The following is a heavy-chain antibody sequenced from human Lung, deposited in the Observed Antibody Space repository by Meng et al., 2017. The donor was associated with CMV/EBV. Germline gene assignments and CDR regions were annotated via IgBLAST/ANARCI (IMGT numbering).Heavy chain of an antibody. CDR3: ANAWNYDMVA. CDR1: GFGFRNYG. CDR2: VQPDGVTK. Sequence: GGSLRLSCAVSGFGFRNYGMHWVRQAPGKGLEWVASVQPDGVTKEYGNSVEGRFTISRDNSKNTLSLQMNGLRSDDTAVYFCANAWNYDMVAWGRGPTVTVSS. D-gene: IGHD1-1*01. V-gene: IGHV3-30*02. J-gene: IGHJ6*03.